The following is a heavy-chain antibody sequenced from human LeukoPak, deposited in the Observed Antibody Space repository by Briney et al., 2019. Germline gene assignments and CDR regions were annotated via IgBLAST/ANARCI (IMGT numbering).Heavy chain of an antibody. CDR3: ARDLGDMVRGPKYYYYYGMDV. CDR2: ISYDGSNK. V-gene: IGHV3-30-3*01. J-gene: IGHJ6*02. D-gene: IGHD3-10*01. Sequence: SGGSLRLSCAASGFTFSSYAMHWVRQAPGKGLEWVAVISYDGSNKYYADSVKGRFTISRDNSKNTLYLQMNSLRAEDTAVYYCARDLGDMVRGPKYYYYYGMDVWGQGTTVTVSS. CDR1: GFTFSSYA.